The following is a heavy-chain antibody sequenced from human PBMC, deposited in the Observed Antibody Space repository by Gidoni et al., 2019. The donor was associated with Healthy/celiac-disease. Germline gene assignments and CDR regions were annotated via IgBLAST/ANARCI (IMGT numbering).Heavy chain of an antibody. J-gene: IGHJ4*02. V-gene: IGHV3-30*18. D-gene: IGHD5-12*01. CDR1: GFTFSRYG. Sequence: QVQLVESGGGVVQPGRSLRLSCAASGFTFSRYGMHWVRQAPGKGLEWVAVISYDGSNKYYADSVKGRFTISRDNSKNTLYLQMNSLRAEDTAVYYCAKASGGAYSGYDFDYWGQGTLVTVSS. CDR3: AKASGGAYSGYDFDY. CDR2: ISYDGSNK.